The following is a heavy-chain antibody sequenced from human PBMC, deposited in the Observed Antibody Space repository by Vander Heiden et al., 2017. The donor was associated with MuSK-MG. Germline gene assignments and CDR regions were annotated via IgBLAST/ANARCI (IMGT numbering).Heavy chain of an antibody. J-gene: IGHJ5*02. CDR3: ARGEAYYDFWRGYYYWFDP. CDR1: GYSISSGYY. V-gene: IGHV4-38-2*01. CDR2: IYHSGST. Sequence: QVQLQESGPGLVKPSETLSLTCAVSGYSISSGYYWGWIRQPPGKGLEWIGSIYHSGSTYYNPSLKSRVTISVDTSKNQFSLKLSSVTAADTPVYYCARGEAYYDFWRGYYYWFDPWGQGTLVTVSS. D-gene: IGHD3-3*01.